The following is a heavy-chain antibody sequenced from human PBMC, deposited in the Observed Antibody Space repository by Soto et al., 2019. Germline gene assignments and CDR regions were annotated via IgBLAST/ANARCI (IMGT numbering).Heavy chain of an antibody. J-gene: IGHJ4*02. CDR1: GVNFRGYW. Sequence: GLALRLSCAASGVNFRGYWMHWIRQAPREEPVWVSRINPDGSIANYADSVKGRFTISRDNAKNTLFLLMNGLRAEDTAVYYCAKETASFNDHLRQGTLVSVSS. CDR2: INPDGSIA. D-gene: IGHD1-1*01. V-gene: IGHV3-74*01. CDR3: AKETASFNDH.